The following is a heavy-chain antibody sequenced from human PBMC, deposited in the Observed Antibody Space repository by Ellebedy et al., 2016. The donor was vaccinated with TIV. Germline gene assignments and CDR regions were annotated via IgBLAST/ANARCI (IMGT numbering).Heavy chain of an antibody. J-gene: IGHJ6*02. CDR1: GFTFDDYA. Sequence: PGGSLRLSCAASGFTFDDYAMHWVRQAPGKGLEWVSGITWNGGSMAYADSVKGRFTISRDNAKNCLYLQMNSLRPEDTAFYYCAKDFYSTSSACMDVWGQGTTVTVSS. CDR2: ITWNGGSM. V-gene: IGHV3-9*01. CDR3: AKDFYSTSSACMDV. D-gene: IGHD2-21*01.